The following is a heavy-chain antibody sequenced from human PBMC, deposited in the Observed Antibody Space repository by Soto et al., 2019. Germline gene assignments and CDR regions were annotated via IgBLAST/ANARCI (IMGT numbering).Heavy chain of an antibody. J-gene: IGHJ5*02. CDR1: GFTFSDYY. D-gene: IGHD2-2*01. CDR3: ARARAPAATNTYATFWFDP. CDR2: IRSSGSTI. V-gene: IGHV3-11*01. Sequence: GGPLRLFCAASGFTFSDYYMTWIRQTPGKGLEWLSYIRSSGSTIYYADSVKGRFTISRDNAKNSLFLQMNSLRAEDTAVYYCARARAPAATNTYATFWFDPWGQGTLVTVSS.